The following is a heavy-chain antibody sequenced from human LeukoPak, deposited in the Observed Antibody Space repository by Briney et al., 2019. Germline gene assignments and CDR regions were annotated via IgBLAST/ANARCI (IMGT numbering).Heavy chain of an antibody. V-gene: IGHV3-30*02. CDR3: ASLLHPLRYVGSSFGP. J-gene: IGHJ5*02. CDR2: IRYDGSNK. Sequence: GGSLRLSCAASGFTFSSYGMHWVRHAPGKGLEWVAFIRYDGSNKYYADSVKGRFTISRDNSKNTLYLQMNSLRAEDTAVYYCASLLHPLRYVGSSFGPWGQGTLVTVSS. CDR1: GFTFSSYG. D-gene: IGHD2/OR15-2a*01.